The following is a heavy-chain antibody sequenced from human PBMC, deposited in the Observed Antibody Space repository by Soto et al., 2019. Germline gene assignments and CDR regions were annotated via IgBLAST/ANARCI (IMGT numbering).Heavy chain of an antibody. Sequence: GGSLRLSCAASGFTFISYWMHWVRQAPGKGLVWVSRINSDGSSTSYADSVKGRFTISRDNAKNTLYLQMNSLRAEDTAVYYCAKYSSSSRGFDYWGQGTLVTVSS. CDR1: GFTFISYW. V-gene: IGHV3-74*01. CDR3: AKYSSSSRGFDY. CDR2: INSDGSST. D-gene: IGHD6-6*01. J-gene: IGHJ4*02.